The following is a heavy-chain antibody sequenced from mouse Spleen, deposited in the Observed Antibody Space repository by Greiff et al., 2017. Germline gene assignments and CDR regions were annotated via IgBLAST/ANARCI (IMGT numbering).Heavy chain of an antibody. CDR1: GFTFSSYA. V-gene: IGHV5-9-3*01. D-gene: IGHD1-1*01. CDR3: ARDRGYYYDGSADY. J-gene: IGHJ2*01. CDR2: ISSGGGNT. Sequence: EVQLVESGGGLVKPGGSLKLSCAASGFTFSSYAMSWVRQTPEKRLEWVAYISSGGGNTYYPDSVKGRFTISRDNAKNTLYLQMSSLRSEDTALYYCARDRGYYYDGSADYWGQGTTLTVSS.